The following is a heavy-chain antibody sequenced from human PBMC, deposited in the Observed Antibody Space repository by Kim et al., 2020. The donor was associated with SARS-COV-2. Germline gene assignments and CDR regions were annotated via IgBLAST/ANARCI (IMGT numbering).Heavy chain of an antibody. J-gene: IGHJ4*01. CDR2: ISTTSFHI. CDR1: GFTFSRYS. D-gene: IGHD6-25*01. V-gene: IGHV3-21*06. CDR3: ARGSTVAQRTDQFDY. Sequence: GGSLRLSCAASGFTFSRYSMNWVRQAPGKGLEWVSSISTTSFHIYYAGSVRGRLTISRDNAKNSVYLQMNSLRAEDTAVYYCARGSTVAQRTDQFDYWG.